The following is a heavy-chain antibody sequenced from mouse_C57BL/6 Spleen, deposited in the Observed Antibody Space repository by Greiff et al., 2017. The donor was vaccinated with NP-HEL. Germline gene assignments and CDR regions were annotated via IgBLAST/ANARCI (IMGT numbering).Heavy chain of an antibody. CDR2: INPSSGYT. CDR3: ARGATVVAKYFDF. CDR1: GYTFTSYT. D-gene: IGHD1-1*01. V-gene: IGHV1-4*01. Sequence: VQLQQSGAELARPGASVKMSCKASGYTFTSYTMHWVKQRPGQGLEWIGYINPSSGYTKYNQKFKDKATLTADKSSSTAYMQLSSLTSEDSAVYYCARGATVVAKYFDFWGQGTTLTVSS. J-gene: IGHJ2*01.